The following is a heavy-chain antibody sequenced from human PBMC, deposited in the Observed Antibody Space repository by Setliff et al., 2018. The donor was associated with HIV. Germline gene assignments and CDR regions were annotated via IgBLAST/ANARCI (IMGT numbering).Heavy chain of an antibody. Sequence: PSETLSLTCTVSGGSINSYYWSWIRQPPGKGLEWIGYIYYEGSTHLNPATNYNPSLKSRVTILVDTSKNQFSLKLSSVTAADTAVYYCARDRGYYDSSGYYVSDAFDIWGQGTMVTVSS. CDR2: IYYEGSTHLNPAT. J-gene: IGHJ3*02. V-gene: IGHV4-59*12. CDR1: GGSINSYY. CDR3: ARDRGYYDSSGYYVSDAFDI. D-gene: IGHD3-22*01.